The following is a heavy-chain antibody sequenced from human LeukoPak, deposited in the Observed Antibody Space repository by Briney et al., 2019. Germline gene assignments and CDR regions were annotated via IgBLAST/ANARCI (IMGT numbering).Heavy chain of an antibody. J-gene: IGHJ4*02. CDR1: GYTFTSYG. CDR3: ARDRPYYYDSSGYPFDY. D-gene: IGHD3-22*01. CDR2: ISAYNGNT. V-gene: IGHV1-18*01. Sequence: ASVKVSCKASGYTFTSYGISWVRQAPGHGLEWMGWISAYNGNTNYAQKLQGRVTMTTDTSTSTAYMELRSLRSDDTAVYYCARDRPYYYDSSGYPFDYWGQGTLVTVSS.